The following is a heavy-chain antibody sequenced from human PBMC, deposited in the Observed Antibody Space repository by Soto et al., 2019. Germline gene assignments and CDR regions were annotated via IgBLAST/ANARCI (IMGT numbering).Heavy chain of an antibody. J-gene: IGHJ6*02. CDR3: ARQYSSFDHKYYYYYYGMDV. Sequence: SETLSLTCTVSGGSISSSSYYWGWIRQPPGKGLEWIGSIYYSGSTYYNPSLKSRVTISVDTSKNQFSLKLSSVTAADTAVYYCARQYSSFDHKYYYYYYGMDVWGQANTVT. CDR1: GGSISSSSYY. V-gene: IGHV4-39*01. D-gene: IGHD6-6*01. CDR2: IYYSGST.